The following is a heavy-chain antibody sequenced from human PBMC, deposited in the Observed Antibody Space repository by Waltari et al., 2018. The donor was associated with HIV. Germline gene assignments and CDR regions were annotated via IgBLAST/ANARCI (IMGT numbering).Heavy chain of an antibody. CDR2: TRGGGDNP. CDR3: AKDRALDYGDYSFSN. CDR1: GFTVSIDA. Sequence: EVHLLESGGGLVQPGGSLRLSCAASGFTVSIDAMSWVRQAPGKGLEGVSGTRGGGDNPYYADSVKGRFTISRDDSKNTLYLQMNSLRAEDTAVYYCAKDRALDYGDYSFSNWGQGTLVTVSS. J-gene: IGHJ4*02. D-gene: IGHD4-17*01. V-gene: IGHV3-23*01.